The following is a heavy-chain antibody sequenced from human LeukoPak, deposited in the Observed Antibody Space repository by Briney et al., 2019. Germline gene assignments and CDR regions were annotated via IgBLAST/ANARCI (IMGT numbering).Heavy chain of an antibody. CDR1: GFAFSNYA. V-gene: IGHV3-30*04. D-gene: IGHD5-12*01. CDR2: ISDDGRS. CDR3: ASTSGYDFWEMGY. Sequence: PGRSLRLSCAASGFAFSNYAMHWVRQAPGKGLEWVTIISDDGRSNYADSVEGRFTISRDNSKNTLYLQMSSLRAEDTAVYYCASTSGYDFWEMGYWGQGTLVTVSS. J-gene: IGHJ4*02.